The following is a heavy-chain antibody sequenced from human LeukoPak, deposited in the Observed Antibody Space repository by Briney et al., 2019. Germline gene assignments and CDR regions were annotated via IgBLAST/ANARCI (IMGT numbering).Heavy chain of an antibody. V-gene: IGHV1-2*04. Sequence: GASVKVSCKASGYTFTGYYMHWVRQAPGQGLEWMGWINPNSGGTNYAQKFQGWVTMTRDTSISTAYMELSRLRSDDTAVYYCARDPFTVTTHGSYYYYGMDVWGQGTTVTVSS. CDR1: GYTFTGYY. CDR2: INPNSGGT. CDR3: ARDPFTVTTHGSYYYYGMDV. D-gene: IGHD4-17*01. J-gene: IGHJ6*02.